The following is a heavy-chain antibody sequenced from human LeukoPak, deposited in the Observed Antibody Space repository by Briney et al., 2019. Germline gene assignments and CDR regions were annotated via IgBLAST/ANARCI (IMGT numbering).Heavy chain of an antibody. D-gene: IGHD3-3*01. Sequence: SETLSLTCTVCGGSISSYYWSWIRQPAGKGLEWIGRIYTSGSTNYNPSLKSRVTMSVDTSKNQFSLKLSSVTAADTAVYYCARGRYDFWSGYYDRFDPWGQGTLVTVSS. CDR2: IYTSGST. CDR1: GGSISSYY. V-gene: IGHV4-4*07. CDR3: ARGRYDFWSGYYDRFDP. J-gene: IGHJ5*02.